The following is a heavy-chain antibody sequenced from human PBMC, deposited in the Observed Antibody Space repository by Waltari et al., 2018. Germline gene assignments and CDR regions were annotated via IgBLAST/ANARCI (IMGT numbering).Heavy chain of an antibody. CDR2: IHNDGTTT. J-gene: IGHJ4*02. Sequence: EVQLLESGGGLVQPGGSLRLSCAGSGFAFSNYAMSWVRQAPGKGLEWVSLIHNDGTTTYYADSVEGRFTIFRDDSKNTLYLQINSPVAEDTALYYCAKARGSTSSRYYFDYWGQGTLVTVSS. V-gene: IGHV3-23*03. D-gene: IGHD6-6*01. CDR1: GFAFSNYA. CDR3: AKARGSTSSRYYFDY.